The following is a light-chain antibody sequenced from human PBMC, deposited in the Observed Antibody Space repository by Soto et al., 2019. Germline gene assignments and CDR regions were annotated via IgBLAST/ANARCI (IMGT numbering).Light chain of an antibody. Sequence: QSVLTQPASVSGSPGQSITISCTGTSSDVGGYHFVSWYQHHPGKAPILMIYDVSNRPSGVSNRFSGSKSGNTASLIISGFQAEDEADYYCSSYTSSSTLSTYVFGTG. CDR3: SSYTSSSTLSTYV. CDR2: DVS. J-gene: IGLJ1*01. V-gene: IGLV2-14*03. CDR1: SSDVGGYHF.